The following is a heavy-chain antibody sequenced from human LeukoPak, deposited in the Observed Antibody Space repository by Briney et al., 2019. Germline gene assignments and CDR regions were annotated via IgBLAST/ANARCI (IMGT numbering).Heavy chain of an antibody. CDR2: LYSAGAT. D-gene: IGHD2-15*01. V-gene: IGHV3-53*01. Sequence: GGSLRLSCAASGFTVSSNYMSWVRQAPGEGREWGSILYSAGATYYADSVKGRFTISRDNSKNTLYLQMNSLRVEDTAVYYCASGGTGARKFYSDPFHHWGQGTLVTVSS. CDR3: ASGGTGARKFYSDPFHH. CDR1: GFTVSSNY. J-gene: IGHJ4*02.